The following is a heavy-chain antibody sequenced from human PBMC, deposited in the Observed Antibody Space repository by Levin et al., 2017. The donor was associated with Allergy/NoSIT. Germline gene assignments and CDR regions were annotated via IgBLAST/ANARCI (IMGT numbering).Heavy chain of an antibody. Sequence: SVKVSCKASGGTFSSYTISWVRQAPGQGLEWMGRIIPILGIANYAQKFQGRVTITADKSTSTAYMELSSLRSEDTAVYYCAREDTAMEAFDYWGQGTLVTVSS. J-gene: IGHJ4*02. CDR3: AREDTAMEAFDY. CDR2: IIPILGIA. V-gene: IGHV1-69*04. CDR1: GGTFSSYT. D-gene: IGHD5-18*01.